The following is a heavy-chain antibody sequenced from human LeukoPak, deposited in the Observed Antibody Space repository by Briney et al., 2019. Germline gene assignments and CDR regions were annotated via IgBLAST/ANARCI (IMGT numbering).Heavy chain of an antibody. Sequence: GGSLRLSCVASGFTFSSYAMSWVRQAPGKGLEWVSAISGSGGSTYYADSVRGRFTISRDNSKNTLYLQMNSLRAEDTAVYYCAKDRSGWLPYRITHFDYWGQGTLVTVSS. V-gene: IGHV3-23*01. CDR3: AKDRSGWLPYRITHFDY. CDR1: GFTFSSYA. CDR2: ISGSGGST. J-gene: IGHJ4*02. D-gene: IGHD6-19*01.